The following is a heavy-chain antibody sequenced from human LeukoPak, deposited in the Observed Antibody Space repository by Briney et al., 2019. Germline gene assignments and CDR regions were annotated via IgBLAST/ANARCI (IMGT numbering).Heavy chain of an antibody. CDR2: IIPILGIA. CDR1: GGTFSSYA. V-gene: IGHV1-69*04. J-gene: IGHJ6*02. D-gene: IGHD3-3*01. CDR3: ARVNYDFWSGYYPYYYYYGMDV. Sequence: GASVKVSCKASGGTFSSYAISWVRQAPGQGLEWMGRIIPILGIANYAQKFQGRVTITADESTSTAYMELSSLRSEDTAVYYCARVNYDFWSGYYPYYYYYGMDVWGQGTTVTVSS.